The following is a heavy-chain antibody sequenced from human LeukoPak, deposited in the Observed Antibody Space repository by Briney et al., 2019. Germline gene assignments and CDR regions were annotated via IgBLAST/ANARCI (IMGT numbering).Heavy chain of an antibody. D-gene: IGHD3-16*01. CDR1: GGTFNSHT. J-gene: IGHJ4*02. CDR3: ARESEAYYFDY. V-gene: IGHV1-69*04. CDR2: IIPVLGIA. Sequence: SVKVSCTASGGTFNSHTISWVRQAPGQGLEWMGRIIPVLGIANYAQRFQGRVTITADKSTNTAYMELSSLRSEDTAVYYCARESEAYYFDYWGQGTLVTVSS.